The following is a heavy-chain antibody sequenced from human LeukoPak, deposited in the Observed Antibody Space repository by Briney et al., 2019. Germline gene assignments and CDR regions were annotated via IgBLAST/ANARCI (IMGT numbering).Heavy chain of an antibody. V-gene: IGHV1-2*02. J-gene: IGHJ4*02. CDR2: INPNSGGT. CDR1: GYTFTGYY. Sequence: ASVKVSCKASGYTFTGYYMHWVRQAPGQGREWMGWINPNSGGTNYAQKFQGRVTMTRDTSISTAYMELSRLRSDDTAVYYCARVKSRQVLAIDDWGQGTMVTVSS. CDR3: ARVKSRQVLAIDD. D-gene: IGHD4/OR15-4a*01.